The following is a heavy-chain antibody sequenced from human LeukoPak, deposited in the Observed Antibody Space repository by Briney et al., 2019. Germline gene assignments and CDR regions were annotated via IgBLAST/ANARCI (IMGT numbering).Heavy chain of an antibody. J-gene: IGHJ4*02. V-gene: IGHV3-9*01. D-gene: IGHD2-21*02. Sequence: GGSLRLSCAASGFTFDDYAMHWVRQAPGKGLEWVSGISWNSGSIGYADSVKGRFTISRDNAKNSLYLQMNSLRAEDTAVYCCATVTALAAYDYWGQGTLVTVSS. CDR1: GFTFDDYA. CDR2: ISWNSGSI. CDR3: ATVTALAAYDY.